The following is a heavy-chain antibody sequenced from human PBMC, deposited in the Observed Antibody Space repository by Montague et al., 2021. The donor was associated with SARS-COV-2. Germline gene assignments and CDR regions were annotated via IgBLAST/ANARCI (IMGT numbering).Heavy chain of an antibody. Sequence: SRRLSWSASGFTVSSNYMSWVRQAPGKGLEWVSIIYSSGSIYYADSVKGQFTISRDNSKNTLYLQMNSLRPEDTAMYYCARGSYYYYSSGYSQFDYWGQGTLVTVSS. V-gene: IGHV3-53*05. J-gene: IGHJ4*02. CDR3: ARGSYYYYSSGYSQFDY. CDR2: IYSSGSI. CDR1: GFTVSSNY. D-gene: IGHD3-22*01.